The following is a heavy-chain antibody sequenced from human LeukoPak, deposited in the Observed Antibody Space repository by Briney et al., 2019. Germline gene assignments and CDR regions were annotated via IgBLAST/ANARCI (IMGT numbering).Heavy chain of an antibody. Sequence: GGSLRLSCAASGFTFSSYGMSWVRQAPGKGLEWVSAISGSGGSTYYADSVKGRFTISRDNSKNTLYLQMNSLRAEDTAVYYCAKEGYYYDYVWGSYRMYYFDYWGQGTLVTVSS. D-gene: IGHD3-16*02. V-gene: IGHV3-23*01. CDR2: ISGSGGST. CDR1: GFTFSSYG. J-gene: IGHJ4*02. CDR3: AKEGYYYDYVWGSYRMYYFDY.